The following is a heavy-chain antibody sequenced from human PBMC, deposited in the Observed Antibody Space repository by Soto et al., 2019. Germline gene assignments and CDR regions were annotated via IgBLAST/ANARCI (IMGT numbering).Heavy chain of an antibody. Sequence: PSETLSLTCAVSGGSISSGGYSWSWIRQPPGKGLEWIGYIYHSGSTYYNPSLKSRVTISVDRSKNQFSLKLSSVTAADTAVYYCARGGGLVVVNYGMDAWGQGTTVTVSS. CDR1: GGSISSGGYS. V-gene: IGHV4-30-2*01. J-gene: IGHJ6*02. CDR2: IYHSGST. CDR3: ARGGGLVVVNYGMDA. D-gene: IGHD3-22*01.